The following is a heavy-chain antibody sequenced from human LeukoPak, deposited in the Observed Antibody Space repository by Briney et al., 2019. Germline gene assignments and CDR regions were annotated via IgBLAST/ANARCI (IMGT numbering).Heavy chain of an antibody. V-gene: IGHV1-8*01. D-gene: IGHD3-22*01. CDR2: MNPNSGNT. J-gene: IGHJ4*02. Sequence: ASVKVSCKASGYTFSSYDINWVRQATGQGLEWMGWMNPNSGNTGYAQKFQGRVTMTRNTSINTAYMELSSLRSEDTAVYYFARVYSRRSSGYYYADYWGQGALVTVS. CDR3: ARVYSRRSSGYYYADY. CDR1: GYTFSSYD.